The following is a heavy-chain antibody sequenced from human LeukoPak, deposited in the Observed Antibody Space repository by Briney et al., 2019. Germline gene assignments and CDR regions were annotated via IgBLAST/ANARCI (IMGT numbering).Heavy chain of an antibody. Sequence: SETLSLTCTVSGGSISSSSYYWGWIRQPPGKGLEWIGSIYYSGGTYYNPSLKSRVTISVDTSKNQFSLKLSSVTAADTAVYYCARHGRRSGYNWDRYYFDYWGQGTLVTVSS. J-gene: IGHJ4*02. D-gene: IGHD5-24*01. V-gene: IGHV4-39*01. CDR2: IYYSGGT. CDR3: ARHGRRSGYNWDRYYFDY. CDR1: GGSISSSSYY.